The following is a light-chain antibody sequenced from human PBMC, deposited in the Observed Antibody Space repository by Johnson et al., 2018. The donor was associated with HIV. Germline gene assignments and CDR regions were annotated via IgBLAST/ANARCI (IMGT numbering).Light chain of an antibody. J-gene: IGLJ1*01. CDR1: SSSIGNNY. CDR3: ETWDRRLSAGGV. V-gene: IGLV1-51*02. CDR2: ENN. Sequence: QSVLTQPPSVSAAPGQKVTISCSGSSSSIGNNYVSWYQQLPGTAPKLLIYENNKRPSGIPDRFSGSKSGASATLGITGLQTGDEADYYCETWDRRLSAGGVLGTRRKVTVL.